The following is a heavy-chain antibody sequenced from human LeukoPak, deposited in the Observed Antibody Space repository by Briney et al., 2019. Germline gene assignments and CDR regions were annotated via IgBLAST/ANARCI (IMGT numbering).Heavy chain of an antibody. CDR1: GGSFSGYY. V-gene: IGHV4-34*01. D-gene: IGHD6-13*01. J-gene: IGHJ4*02. CDR3: ARDQSGTAAADY. Sequence: SETLSLTCAVYGGSFSGYYWSWIRQPPEKGLEWIGEINHSGDTNYNPSLKSRGTISVDTSKNHFSLKLSSVTAADTAVYYCARDQSGTAAADYWGQGTLVTVSS. CDR2: INHSGDT.